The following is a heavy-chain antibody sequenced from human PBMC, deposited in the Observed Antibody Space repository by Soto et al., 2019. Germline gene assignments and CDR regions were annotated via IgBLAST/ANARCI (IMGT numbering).Heavy chain of an antibody. V-gene: IGHV3-30-3*01. D-gene: IGHD5-18*01. Sequence: QVQLVESGGGVVQPGRSLRLSCAASGFTFSSYAMHWVRQAPGKGLEWVAVISYDGSNKYYADSVKGRFTISRDNSKNTLYLQMNSLGAEDTAVYYCARDSGYSSYGMDVWGQGTTVTVSS. CDR2: ISYDGSNK. CDR3: ARDSGYSSYGMDV. J-gene: IGHJ6*02. CDR1: GFTFSSYA.